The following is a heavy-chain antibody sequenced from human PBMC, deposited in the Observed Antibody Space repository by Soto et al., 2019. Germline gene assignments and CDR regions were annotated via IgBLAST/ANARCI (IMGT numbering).Heavy chain of an antibody. Sequence: WGSLRLSCAASGFSFGDYYMTWIRQAPWKGLEWVSFISGSSSYTNYADSVKGRFTISRDNAKNSLYLQMNSLRVEDTAVYYCARDGSNGYYLSQFDYWGQGTLVTVSS. J-gene: IGHJ4*02. CDR3: ARDGSNGYYLSQFDY. CDR1: GFSFGDYY. D-gene: IGHD3-22*01. V-gene: IGHV3-11*05. CDR2: ISGSSSYT.